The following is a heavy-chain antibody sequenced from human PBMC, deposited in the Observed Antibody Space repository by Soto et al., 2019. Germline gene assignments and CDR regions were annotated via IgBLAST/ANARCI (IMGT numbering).Heavy chain of an antibody. CDR1: GFTYSSYS. CDR2: ISSSSSTI. J-gene: IGHJ4*02. V-gene: IGHV3-48*01. Sequence: GGSLRLSCAASGFTYSSYSMNWVRQAPGKVLEWVSYISSSSSTIYYADSVKGRFTISRDNAKNSLYLQMNSLRAEDTAVYYCARVSRILYGGFDYWGQGTLVTVSS. CDR3: ARVSRILYGGFDY. D-gene: IGHD2-8*01.